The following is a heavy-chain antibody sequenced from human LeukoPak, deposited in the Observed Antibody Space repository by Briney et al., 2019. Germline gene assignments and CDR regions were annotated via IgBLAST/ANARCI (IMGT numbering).Heavy chain of an antibody. CDR3: AKRDLGY. V-gene: IGHV3-23*01. J-gene: IGHJ4*02. Sequence: GGSLRLSCAASGFTFSSYSMNWVRQAPGKGLEWVSTISSSGGSTYYADSVKGRFTISRDNSKNTLLLQMNSLRAEDTAIYYCAKRDLGYWGQGTLVTVSS. CDR1: GFTFSSYS. CDR2: ISSSGGST.